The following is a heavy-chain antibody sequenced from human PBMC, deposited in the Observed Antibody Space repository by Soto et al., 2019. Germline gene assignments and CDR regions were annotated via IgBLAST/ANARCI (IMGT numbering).Heavy chain of an antibody. CDR2: IIPIFGTA. Sequence: SVKVSCKASGGTFSSYAISWVRQAPGQGLEWMGGIIPIFGTANYAQKFQGRVTITADESTSTAYMELSSLRSEDTAVYYCAGGSATIFGVVPPYYYYGMDVWGQGTTVTVSS. CDR1: GGTFSSYA. J-gene: IGHJ6*02. CDR3: AGGSATIFGVVPPYYYYGMDV. V-gene: IGHV1-69*13. D-gene: IGHD3-3*01.